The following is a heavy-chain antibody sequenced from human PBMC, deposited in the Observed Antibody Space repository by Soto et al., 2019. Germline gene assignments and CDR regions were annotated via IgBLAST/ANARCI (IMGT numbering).Heavy chain of an antibody. J-gene: IGHJ3*02. CDR2: IIPILGIA. D-gene: IGHD4-17*01. V-gene: IGHV1-69*02. CDR1: GGTFSSYT. Sequence: QVQLVQSGAEVKKPGSSVKVSCKASGGTFSSYTISWVRQAPGQGLEWMGRIIPILGIANYAQKFQGRVTTTADXXTXTXXRELSSLRSEDTAVYYCARPLDDYGDSQRRAAFDIWGQGTMVTVSS. CDR3: ARPLDDYGDSQRRAAFDI.